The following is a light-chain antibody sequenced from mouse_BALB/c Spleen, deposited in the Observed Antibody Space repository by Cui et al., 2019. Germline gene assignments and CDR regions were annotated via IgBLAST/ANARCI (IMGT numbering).Light chain of an antibody. CDR1: SSVSY. Sequence: QIVLTQSPAIMSASTGEKVTMTCSASSSVSYMHWYQQKSGTSPKRWIYDTSKLASGVPARFSGSGSGTSYSLTISSMEAEDAATYYCQQWSSNPPTFGSGTKLEIK. CDR3: QQWSSNPPT. V-gene: IGKV4-59*01. CDR2: DTS. J-gene: IGKJ4*01.